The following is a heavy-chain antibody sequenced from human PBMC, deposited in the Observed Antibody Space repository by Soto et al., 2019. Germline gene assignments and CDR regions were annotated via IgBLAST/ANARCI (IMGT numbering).Heavy chain of an antibody. CDR3: TTGEAYDSSVYYPDAFDI. CDR1: GFTFTNAW. CDR2: IKSKPDGGTT. V-gene: IGHV3-15*07. J-gene: IGHJ3*02. D-gene: IGHD3-22*01. Sequence: GGSLRLSCAASGFTFTNAWMNWVRQAPGKGLEWVGRIKSKPDGGTTDYAAPVKGRFTISRHDSKNTLYLQMNSLKTEDTAVYYCTTGEAYDSSVYYPDAFDIWGQGTMVTVSS.